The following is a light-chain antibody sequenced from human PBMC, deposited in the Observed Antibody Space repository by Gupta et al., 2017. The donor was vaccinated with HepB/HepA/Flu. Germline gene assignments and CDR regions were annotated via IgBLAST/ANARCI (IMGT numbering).Light chain of an antibody. CDR2: YKSDSDK. CDR3: MIWHSSAVV. Sequence: QAVLTQPSSLSASPGASASLTCPLRSGINAAIYRIYWYQQKPGSPPQFLLSYKSDSDKQQGSGVPSRFSGSKDGSANAGILLISGLQSEDEADYYCMIWHSSAVVFGGGTKLTVL. V-gene: IGLV5-45*02. J-gene: IGLJ2*01. CDR1: SGINAAIYR.